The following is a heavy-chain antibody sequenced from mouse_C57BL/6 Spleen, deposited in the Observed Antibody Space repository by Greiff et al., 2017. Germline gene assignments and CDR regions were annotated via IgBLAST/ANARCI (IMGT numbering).Heavy chain of an antibody. D-gene: IGHD2-1*01. CDR3: ARGWGNYVGFAY. CDR1: GYAFSSSW. Sequence: QVQLQQSGPELVKPGASVKISCKASGYAFSSSWMNWVKQRPGKGLEWIGRRYPGVGDTNYNWKFKGKATLTADKSSSTAYMQLSSLTSEDSAVYFCARGWGNYVGFAYWGQGTLVTVSA. V-gene: IGHV1-82*01. CDR2: RYPGVGDT. J-gene: IGHJ3*01.